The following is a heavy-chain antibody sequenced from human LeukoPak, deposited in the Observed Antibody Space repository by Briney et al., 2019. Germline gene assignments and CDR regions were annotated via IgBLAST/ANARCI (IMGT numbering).Heavy chain of an antibody. CDR1: GITLSNYA. CDR3: AKRGVVIRVILVGFHKEAYYFDS. Sequence: GGSLRLSCAVSGITLSNYAMTWVCQAPGKGLEWVAGISGSGGGTNYADSVKGRFTISRDNYKNTLYLQMNSLGAEDTAVYFCAKRGVVIRVILVGFHKEAYYFDSWGQGALVTVSS. J-gene: IGHJ4*02. V-gene: IGHV3-23*01. D-gene: IGHD3-22*01. CDR2: ISGSGGGT.